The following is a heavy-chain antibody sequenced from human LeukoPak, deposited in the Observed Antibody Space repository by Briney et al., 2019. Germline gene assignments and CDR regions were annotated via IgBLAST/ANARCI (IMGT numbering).Heavy chain of an antibody. CDR2: IKGDGTSA. Sequence: PGGSLRLSCAASACTLISYWRHWVGQAPGKGLVGVSRIKGDGTSASYADSVKGRFTSSTDNAKNTLYLQMNSPRAEDTAVYFCAKSDWFDPWGQGTLVTVSS. V-gene: IGHV3-74*01. J-gene: IGHJ5*02. CDR1: ACTLISYW. CDR3: AKSDWFDP.